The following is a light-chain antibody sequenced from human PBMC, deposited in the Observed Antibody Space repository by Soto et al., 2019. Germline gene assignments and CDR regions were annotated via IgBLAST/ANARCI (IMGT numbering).Light chain of an antibody. CDR2: VGTGGIVG. CDR1: SGYSNYK. J-gene: IGLJ3*02. CDR3: GADHGSGSNFVSWV. Sequence: QSVLTQPPSASASLGASVTLTCTLSSGYSNYKVDWYQQRPGKGPRFVMRVGTGGIVGSKGDGIPDRFSVLGSGLNRYLTIKNSQEEDESDYHCGADHGSGSNFVSWVFGGGTQLTVL. V-gene: IGLV9-49*03.